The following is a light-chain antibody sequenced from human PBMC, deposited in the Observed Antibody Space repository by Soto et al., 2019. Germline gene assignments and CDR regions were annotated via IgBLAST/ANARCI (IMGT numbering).Light chain of an antibody. Sequence: EIVLTQSPDNLSVSPGESATLSCRASQSVGPNLVWYQQKFGQAPRLLIYGVSTRATGVPARFSGSGSGTEFTLTISSLQPEDFAVYYCQQYGSSPPWTFGQGTKVEIK. CDR3: QQYGSSPPWT. CDR2: GVS. CDR1: QSVGPN. J-gene: IGKJ1*01. V-gene: IGKV3-15*01.